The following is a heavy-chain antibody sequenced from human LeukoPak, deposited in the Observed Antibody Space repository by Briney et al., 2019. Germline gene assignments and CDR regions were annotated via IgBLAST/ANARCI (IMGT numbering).Heavy chain of an antibody. V-gene: IGHV1-3*01. J-gene: IGHJ6*02. Sequence: ASVKVSCKASGYTFTSYAMHWVRQAPGQRLEWMGWINAGNGNTKYSQKFQGRVTITRDTSASTAYMELSSLRFEDTAVYYCARDKGPFLNPYYYYGMDVWGQGTTVTVSS. CDR1: GYTFTSYA. CDR3: ARDKGPFLNPYYYYGMDV. CDR2: INAGNGNT.